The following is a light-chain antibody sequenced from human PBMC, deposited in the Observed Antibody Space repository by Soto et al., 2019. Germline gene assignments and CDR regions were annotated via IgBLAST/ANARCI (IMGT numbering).Light chain of an antibody. V-gene: IGLV2-14*03. CDR2: DVS. J-gene: IGLJ2*01. Sequence: QSALTQPASVSGSPGQSITISCTGTSSDVGGYNCVCWYQQHPGKAPKLIIYDVSNRPSGVSSRFSGSKSGNTASLTISGLQAEDEADYFCSSYTSSTTLLFGGGTKVTVL. CDR3: SSYTSSTTLL. CDR1: SSDVGGYNC.